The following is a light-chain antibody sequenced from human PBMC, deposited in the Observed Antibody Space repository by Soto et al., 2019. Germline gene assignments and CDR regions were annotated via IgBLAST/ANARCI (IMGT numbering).Light chain of an antibody. V-gene: IGLV7-46*01. J-gene: IGLJ1*01. Sequence: QAVVTQETSLTVSPGGTVTVTCGSSTGAVTNGHYPYWFQQKPGQAPRTLIYDTTNRHSWTPARFSGSLLGGKAARTLSGAQPEDEAEYYCLLSYNGPYVFGTGTKVTVL. CDR2: DTT. CDR3: LLSYNGPYV. CDR1: TGAVTNGHY.